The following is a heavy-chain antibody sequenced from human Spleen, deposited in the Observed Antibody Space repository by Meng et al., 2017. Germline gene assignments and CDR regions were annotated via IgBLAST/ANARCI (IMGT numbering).Heavy chain of an antibody. CDR3: ARLRYSSDAEYFQH. V-gene: IGHV4-59*01. D-gene: IGHD6-25*01. Sequence: SETLSLTCTVSGGSISGYYWTWIRQPPGKGLEWIGYIYYRGSTNYKPSLESRVTISVNTAKNQVSLKLRSVTAADTAMYYCARLRYSSDAEYFQHWGQGTLVTVSS. CDR2: IYYRGST. J-gene: IGHJ1*01. CDR1: GGSISGYY.